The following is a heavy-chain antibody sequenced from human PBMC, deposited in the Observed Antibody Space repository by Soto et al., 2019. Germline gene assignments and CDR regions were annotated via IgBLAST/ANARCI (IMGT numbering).Heavy chain of an antibody. V-gene: IGHV3-15*01. D-gene: IGHD2-2*01. Sequence: EVQLVESGGGLEKPGGSLRLSCAASGFTFSNAWMSWVRQAPGKGLEWVGRIRSKTDGATPDYAATVKGRFTISRDDLENTLYLQMSSLKTDDTAVYYCTTGQRGYCSSTSCNILYSSYSDMAVLGQGTTVTVSS. CDR1: GFTFSNAW. CDR3: TTGQRGYCSSTSCNILYSSYSDMAV. CDR2: IRSKTDGATP. J-gene: IGHJ6*02.